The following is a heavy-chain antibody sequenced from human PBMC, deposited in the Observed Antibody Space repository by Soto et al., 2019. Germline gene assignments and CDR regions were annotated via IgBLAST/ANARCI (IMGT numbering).Heavy chain of an antibody. D-gene: IGHD6-19*01. J-gene: IGHJ2*01. V-gene: IGHV3-30*18. CDR2: ISYDGSNK. CDR3: AKPSGLAGTSVWYFDL. CDR1: GFTFSSYG. Sequence: LSCAASGFTFSSYGMHWVRQAPGKGLEWVAVISYDGSNKYYADSVKGRFTISRDNSKNTLYLQMNSLRAEDTAVYYCAKPSGLAGTSVWYFDLWGRGTLVTVSS.